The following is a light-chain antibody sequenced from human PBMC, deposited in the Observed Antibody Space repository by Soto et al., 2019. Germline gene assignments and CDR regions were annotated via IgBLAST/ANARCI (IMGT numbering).Light chain of an antibody. J-gene: IGKJ4*01. Sequence: DIQMTRSPSSLSASVGDRVTITCRASQSISTYLNWYQQKPGKAPNLLIYAASTLQSGVPSRFSGSGSGRDFTLNMKSLKHEDFANYYCLHIYSNNPVTLGGGTKMDIK. CDR1: QSISTY. CDR2: AAS. CDR3: LHIYSNNPVT. V-gene: IGKV1-39*01.